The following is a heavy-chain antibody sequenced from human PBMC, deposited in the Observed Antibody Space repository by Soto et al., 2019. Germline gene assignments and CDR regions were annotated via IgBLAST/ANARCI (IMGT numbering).Heavy chain of an antibody. CDR2: IIPIFGTA. V-gene: IGHV1-69*13. CDR3: AAPYGSGSYYNGFDY. CDR1: GGTFRSYA. J-gene: IGHJ4*02. Sequence: GTSVKLSCEASGGTFRSYAISWVRQAPRQGLEWMGGIIPIFGTANYAQKFQGRVTITADESTSTAYMELSSLRSEDTAVYYCAAPYGSGSYYNGFDYWGQGTLVTVSS. D-gene: IGHD3-10*01.